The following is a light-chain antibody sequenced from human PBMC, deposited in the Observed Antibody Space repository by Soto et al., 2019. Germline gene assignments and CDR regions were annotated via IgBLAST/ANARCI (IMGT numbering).Light chain of an antibody. CDR1: QSVSSSD. CDR3: QQYGSSPLT. J-gene: IGKJ4*01. Sequence: EIVLTQSPGTLSLSPGERATLSCRASQSVSSSDLAWYQQKPGQAPRLLIFGASSRATGTPDRFSGSGSGTDFTLTISRLEPEDFAVYYCQQYGSSPLTFGGGTKVDI. CDR2: GAS. V-gene: IGKV3-20*01.